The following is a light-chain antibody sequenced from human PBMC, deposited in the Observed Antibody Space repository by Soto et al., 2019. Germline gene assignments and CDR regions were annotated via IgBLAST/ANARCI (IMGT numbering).Light chain of an antibody. CDR2: DAS. CDR3: QQRRAWPRV. CDR1: QSVGTY. J-gene: IGKJ4*01. Sequence: EIVLTQSPATLSLSPGERATLSCRASQSVGTYLVWYQQKPGQAPRLLIYDASKRATDIPDRFSGSGSGTDFTLTISSLEPEDSAVYYCQQRRAWPRVFGGGTRME. V-gene: IGKV3-11*01.